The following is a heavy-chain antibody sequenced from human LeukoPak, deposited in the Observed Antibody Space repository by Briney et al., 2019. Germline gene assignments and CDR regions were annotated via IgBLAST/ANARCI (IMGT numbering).Heavy chain of an antibody. V-gene: IGHV4-34*01. D-gene: IGHD1-26*01. CDR2: INHSGST. Sequence: SETLSLTCAVYGGSFSGYYWSWIRQPPGKGLEWIGEINHSGSTNYNPSLKSRVTISVDTSKNQFSLKLSSVTAADTAVYYCVRDLGPPSMVGTFDIWGLGTMVTVSS. CDR3: VRDLGPPSMVGTFDI. CDR1: GGSFSGYY. J-gene: IGHJ3*02.